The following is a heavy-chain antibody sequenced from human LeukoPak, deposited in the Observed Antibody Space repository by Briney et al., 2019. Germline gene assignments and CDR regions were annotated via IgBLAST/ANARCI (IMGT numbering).Heavy chain of an antibody. CDR1: GFSFSTYW. CDR3: ARLGGTYYNPYFDY. CDR2: IKQDGSEK. Sequence: PGGSLRLSCAASGFSFSTYWMSWVRQAPGKGLEWVANIKQDGSEKYYVDSVKGRFTTSRDNANNSLYLQMNSLRAEDTAVYYCARLGGTYYNPYFDYCGQGILVTVSS. J-gene: IGHJ4*02. V-gene: IGHV3-7*01. D-gene: IGHD1-26*01.